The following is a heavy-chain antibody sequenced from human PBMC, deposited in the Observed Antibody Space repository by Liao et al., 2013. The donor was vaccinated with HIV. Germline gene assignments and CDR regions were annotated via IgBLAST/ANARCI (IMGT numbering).Heavy chain of an antibody. CDR2: IYTSGST. CDR1: GGSISSYN. D-gene: IGHD6-6*01. V-gene: IGHV4-4*07. J-gene: IGHJ3*02. Sequence: QVQLQESGPGLVKPSETLSLTCSVSGGSISSYNWSWIRQPAGKGLEWIGRIYTSGSTNYNPSLKSRVTMSVDTSKNQFSLKLSSVTAADTAVYYCARVFSYSSSSSYAFDIWGQGTMVTVSS. CDR3: ARVFSYSSSSSYAFDI.